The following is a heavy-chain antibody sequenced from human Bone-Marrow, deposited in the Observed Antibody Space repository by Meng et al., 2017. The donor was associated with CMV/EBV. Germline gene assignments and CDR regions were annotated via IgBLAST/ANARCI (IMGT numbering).Heavy chain of an antibody. CDR3: ARAKVAAGSFDY. V-gene: IGHV3-30*04. CDR1: GFTFSSYA. CDR2: ISYDGSNK. Sequence: GGSLRLSCAASGFTFSSYAMHWVRQAPGKGLEWVAVISYDGSNKYYADSVKGRFTISRDNSKNTLYLQMNSLRAEDTAVYYCARAKVAAGSFDYWGQGTLVTVSS. D-gene: IGHD6-13*01. J-gene: IGHJ4*02.